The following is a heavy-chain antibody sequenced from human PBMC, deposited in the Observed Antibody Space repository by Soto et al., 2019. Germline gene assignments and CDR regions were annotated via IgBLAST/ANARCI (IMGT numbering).Heavy chain of an antibody. D-gene: IGHD6-19*01. J-gene: IGHJ4*02. CDR3: ARGVDGTGFDL. CDR1: VDSVSSNTAA. V-gene: IGHV6-1*01. CDR2: TYYRSNWRR. Sequence: SQTLSLTCAISVDSVSSNTAAWNLISSSPSRGLEWLGRTYYRSNWRRDYAVSVKSRITVNPDTSKNHFSLQLNSVTPDDTAVYYCARGVDGTGFDLWGQGTLVTVSS.